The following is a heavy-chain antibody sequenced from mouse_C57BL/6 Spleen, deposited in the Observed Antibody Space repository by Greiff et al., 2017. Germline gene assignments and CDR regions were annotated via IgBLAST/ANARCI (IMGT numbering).Heavy chain of an antibody. D-gene: IGHD1-1*01. Sequence: VKLVESGPGLVQPSQSLSITCTVSGFSLTSYGVHWVRQSPGKGLEWLGVIWSGGSTDYNAAFISSRSISKNNSKSQVFFKMNSLQADDAAIYYCARESYYGSSYGAMDYWGQGTSVTVSS. CDR2: IWSGGST. CDR1: GFSLTSYG. CDR3: ARESYYGSSYGAMDY. J-gene: IGHJ4*01. V-gene: IGHV2-2*01.